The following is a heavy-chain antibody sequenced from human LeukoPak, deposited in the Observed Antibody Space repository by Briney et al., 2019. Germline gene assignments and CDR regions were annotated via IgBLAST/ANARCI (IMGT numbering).Heavy chain of an antibody. V-gene: IGHV3-30*02. Sequence: GGSLRLSCAASGFTFSSYGMHWHRHAPGKGLEGVAFMRGDGSNKYYADSVKGRFTISRDNSKNTLYLQMNSLRAEDTAVYYCAKGYYYDSSGYIDYWGQGTLVTVSS. CDR2: MRGDGSNK. CDR1: GFTFSSYG. J-gene: IGHJ4*02. D-gene: IGHD3-22*01. CDR3: AKGYYYDSSGYIDY.